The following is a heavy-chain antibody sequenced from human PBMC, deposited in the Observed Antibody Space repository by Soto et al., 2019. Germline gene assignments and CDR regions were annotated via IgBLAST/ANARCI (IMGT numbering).Heavy chain of an antibody. V-gene: IGHV3-33*01. J-gene: IGHJ4*02. CDR2: IWYDGSNK. CDR1: GFTFSSYG. Sequence: GGSLRLSCAASGFTFSSYGMHWVRQAPGKGLEWVAVIWYDGSNKYYADSVKGRFTISRDNSKNTLYLQMNSLRAEETAVYYCARQFFSRSWFLVYWGQGNLVTVSS. D-gene: IGHD6-13*01. CDR3: ARQFFSRSWFLVY.